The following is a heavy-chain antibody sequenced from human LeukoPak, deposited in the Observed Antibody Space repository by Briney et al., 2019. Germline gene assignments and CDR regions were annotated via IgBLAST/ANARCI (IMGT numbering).Heavy chain of an antibody. CDR1: GGSISSYY. V-gene: IGHV4-59*01. J-gene: IGHJ4*02. CDR2: ISYSGST. Sequence: SETLSLTCTVSGGSISSYYWSWIRQPPGKGLEWIGYISYSGSTYYNPSLKSRVTISIDTSKNQFSLKLSSVTAADTAVYYRARGASGYSYGWGQGTLVTVSS. CDR3: ARGASGYSYG. D-gene: IGHD5-18*01.